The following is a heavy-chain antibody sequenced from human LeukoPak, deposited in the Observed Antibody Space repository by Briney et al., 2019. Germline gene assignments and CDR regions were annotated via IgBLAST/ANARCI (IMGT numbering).Heavy chain of an antibody. J-gene: IGHJ5*02. CDR1: GGSISSYY. D-gene: IGHD4-17*01. Sequence: SETLSLTCTVSGGSISSYYWSWIRQPPGKGLEWIGYIYYSGSTNYNPSLKSRVTISVDTSKNQSSLKLSSVTAADTAVYYCARALLRPRFDPWGQGTLVTVSS. CDR2: IYYSGST. CDR3: ARALLRPRFDP. V-gene: IGHV4-59*01.